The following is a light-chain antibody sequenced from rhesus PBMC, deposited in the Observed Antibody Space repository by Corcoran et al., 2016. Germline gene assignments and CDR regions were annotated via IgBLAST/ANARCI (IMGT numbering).Light chain of an antibody. CDR2: EVI. CDR1: SSDIGGSNR. CDR3: SSYVTSNTFI. Sequence: QAGPTQSPSVSASPGQSVTLSCTGTSSDIGGSNRVPWYQVHPAKGPKVMIYEVIKRPSGVSDRFSGSTSGSTASLTISGLQTEDDTDYYCSSYVTSNTFIFGSGTRRTVL. V-gene: IGLV2-13*03. J-gene: IGLJ1*01.